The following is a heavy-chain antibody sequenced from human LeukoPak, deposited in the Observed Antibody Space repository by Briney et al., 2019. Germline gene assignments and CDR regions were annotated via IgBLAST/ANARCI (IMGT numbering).Heavy chain of an antibody. D-gene: IGHD1-26*01. Sequence: GGSLRLSCAASGFTFSSYAMSWVRQAPGKGLEWVSAISGSGGSTYYADSVKGRFTISRDNSKSTLYLQMNSLRAEDTAVYYCAKDSGSYEYYFDYWGQGTLVTVSS. CDR3: AKDSGSYEYYFDY. CDR2: ISGSGGST. CDR1: GFTFSSYA. J-gene: IGHJ4*02. V-gene: IGHV3-23*01.